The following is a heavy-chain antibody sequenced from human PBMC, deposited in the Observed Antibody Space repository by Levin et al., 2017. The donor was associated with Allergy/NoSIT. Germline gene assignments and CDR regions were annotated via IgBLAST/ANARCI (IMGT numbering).Heavy chain of an antibody. CDR3: AKDKERAIFDY. V-gene: IGHV3-23*01. Sequence: GESLKISCAASGFTFSSYAMSWVRQAPGKGLEWVSAISGSGGSTYYADSVKGRFTISRDNSKNTLYLQMNSLRAEDTAVYYCAKDKERAIFDYWGQGTLVTVSS. J-gene: IGHJ4*02. CDR2: ISGSGGST. D-gene: IGHD3-9*01. CDR1: GFTFSSYA.